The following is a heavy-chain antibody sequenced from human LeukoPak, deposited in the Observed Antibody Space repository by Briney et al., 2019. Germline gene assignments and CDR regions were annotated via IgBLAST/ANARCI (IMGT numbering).Heavy chain of an antibody. D-gene: IGHD6-6*01. CDR3: ARWATSFDL. Sequence: GGSLRLSCAASGFTLSNYWMSWVRQAPGKGLEWVANINHNGTEKHYVDSVTGRFLISRDNAENSLYLQMNSLRAEDTAVYYCARWATSFDLWGQGTLVTVSS. CDR1: GFTLSNYW. J-gene: IGHJ4*02. V-gene: IGHV3-7*01. CDR2: INHNGTEK.